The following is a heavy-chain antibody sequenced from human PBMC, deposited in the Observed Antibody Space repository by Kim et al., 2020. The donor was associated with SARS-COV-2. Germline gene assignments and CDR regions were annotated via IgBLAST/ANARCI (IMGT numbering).Heavy chain of an antibody. CDR1: GGSISSYY. Sequence: SETLSLTCTVSGGSISSYYWSWIRQPPGKGLEWIGYIYYSGSTNYNPSLKSRVTISVDTSKNQFSLKLSSVTAADTAVYYCARHEAVLLWFGPGAFDIRGQGTMVTVSS. CDR3: ARHEAVLLWFGPGAFDI. D-gene: IGHD3-10*01. V-gene: IGHV4-59*08. CDR2: IYYSGST. J-gene: IGHJ3*02.